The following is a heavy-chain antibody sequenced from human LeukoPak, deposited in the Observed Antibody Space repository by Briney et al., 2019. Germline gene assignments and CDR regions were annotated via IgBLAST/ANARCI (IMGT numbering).Heavy chain of an antibody. CDR3: ARHSSRLRHFDS. D-gene: IGHD2-15*01. CDR2: IHYTGNP. V-gene: IGHV4-39*01. Sequence: PSETLSVTPTDPVGSVCTIAFYRGCIRQPPGKGLEWIGSIHYTGNPYYNSSLRNRVTISVDSSRNQFSLRLTSVTAADTAVYYCARHSSRLRHFDSWGQGTLVTVSS. J-gene: IGHJ4*02. CDR1: VGSVCTIAFY.